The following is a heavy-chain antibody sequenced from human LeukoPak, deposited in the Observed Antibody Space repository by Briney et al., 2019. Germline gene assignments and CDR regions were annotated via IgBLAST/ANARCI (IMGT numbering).Heavy chain of an antibody. Sequence: LSLTCTVSGGSISSYFWSWIRQAPGKGLEWVSYISSSGSTIYYADSEKGRFTISRDNAKNSLYLQMNSLRAEDTAVYYCARETIDYDSSGYYEHAFDIWGQGTMVTVSS. CDR2: ISSSGSTI. V-gene: IGHV3-11*01. J-gene: IGHJ3*02. D-gene: IGHD3-22*01. CDR1: GGSISSYF. CDR3: ARETIDYDSSGYYEHAFDI.